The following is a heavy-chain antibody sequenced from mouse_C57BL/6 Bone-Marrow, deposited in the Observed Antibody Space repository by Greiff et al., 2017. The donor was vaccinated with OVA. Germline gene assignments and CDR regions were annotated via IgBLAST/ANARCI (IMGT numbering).Heavy chain of an antibody. J-gene: IGHJ4*01. CDR1: GFTFSNYW. Sequence: EVKLEESGGGLVQPGGSMKLSCVASGFTFSNYWMNWVRQSPEKGLEWVAQIRLKSDNYATHYAESVKGRFTISRDDSKSSVYLQMNNLRAEDTGIYYCTADGSSLYAMDYWGQGTSVTVSS. CDR2: IRLKSDNYAT. V-gene: IGHV6-3*01. CDR3: TADGSSLYAMDY. D-gene: IGHD1-1*01.